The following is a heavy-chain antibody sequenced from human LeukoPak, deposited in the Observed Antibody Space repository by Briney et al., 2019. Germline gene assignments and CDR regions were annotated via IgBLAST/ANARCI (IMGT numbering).Heavy chain of an antibody. Sequence: SQTLSLTCAISGDTVSINTAVWNWIRQSPSRGLEWLGRTYYRSQWYNHYAVSMKSRISINPDTSKNQFSLQLNSVTPEDTAVYYCARDAIGGSYFDYWGQGALVTVSS. CDR3: ARDAIGGSYFDY. D-gene: IGHD3-16*01. V-gene: IGHV6-1*01. CDR2: TYYRSQWYN. J-gene: IGHJ4*02. CDR1: GDTVSINTAV.